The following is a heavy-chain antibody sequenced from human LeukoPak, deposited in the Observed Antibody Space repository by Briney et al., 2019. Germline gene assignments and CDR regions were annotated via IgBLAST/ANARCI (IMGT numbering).Heavy chain of an antibody. CDR2: ISDTGGST. Sequence: PGGSLRLSCAVSGFTFSSYAMSWVRQAPGKGLEWVSSISDTGGSTYYADSVEGRFTISRDNDKTMQYLQMNILRAEDAAVYCCGGLSCGRDCYAEGSWPRGTLVSVSS. V-gene: IGHV3-23*01. D-gene: IGHD2-21*02. CDR1: GFTFSSYA. CDR3: GGLSCGRDCYAEGS. J-gene: IGHJ5*02.